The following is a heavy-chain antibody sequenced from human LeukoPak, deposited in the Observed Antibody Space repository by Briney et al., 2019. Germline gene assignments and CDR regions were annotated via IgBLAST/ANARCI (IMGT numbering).Heavy chain of an antibody. CDR3: ATTGLLGDIP. CDR1: GFTFSSYN. J-gene: IGHJ5*02. D-gene: IGHD2-21*01. Sequence: GGSLRLSCAASGFTFSSYNMNWVRQAPGKGLEWVSYISSSGSTIYYADSVKGRFTISRDNARKSVYLQMNSLRAEDTAVYYCATTGLLGDIPWGQGTLVTVSS. CDR2: ISSSGSTI. V-gene: IGHV3-48*04.